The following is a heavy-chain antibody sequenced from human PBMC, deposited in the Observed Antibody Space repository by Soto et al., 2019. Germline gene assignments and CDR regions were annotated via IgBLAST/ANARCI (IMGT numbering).Heavy chain of an antibody. V-gene: IGHV1-69*05. Sequence: GASVKVSCKVSGSRFSNYVISWVRQAPGHGLEWLGRIIPIFNSTKYAQSFQGRFTISRDNSKNTLYLQMNSLRAEDTAVYYCAKGPTVTRHFDYWGQGTLVTVSS. CDR3: AKGPTVTRHFDY. CDR1: GSRFSNYV. J-gene: IGHJ4*02. D-gene: IGHD4-17*01. CDR2: IIPIFNST.